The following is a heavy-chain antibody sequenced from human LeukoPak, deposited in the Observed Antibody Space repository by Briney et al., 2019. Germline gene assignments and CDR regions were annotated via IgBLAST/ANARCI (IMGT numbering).Heavy chain of an antibody. D-gene: IGHD3-22*01. V-gene: IGHV1-18*01. J-gene: IGHJ3*02. CDR2: ISAYNGKT. CDR1: GYTFTSYG. Sequence: ASVKVSCKASGYTFTSYGISWVRQAPGQGLEWMGWISAYNGKTNYAQKLQGRVTMTTDTSTSTAYMELKSLRSEDTAVYYCARDATYYYDSSGYPDAFDIWGQGTIVTVSS. CDR3: ARDATYYYDSSGYPDAFDI.